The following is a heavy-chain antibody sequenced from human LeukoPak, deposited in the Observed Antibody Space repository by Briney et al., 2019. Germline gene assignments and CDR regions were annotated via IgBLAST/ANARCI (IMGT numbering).Heavy chain of an antibody. J-gene: IGHJ4*02. CDR3: ATYSSSHHYFDY. D-gene: IGHD6-6*01. V-gene: IGHV3-30*03. CDR1: GFTFSSYG. CDR2: ISYDGSNK. Sequence: GGSLRLSCAASGFTFSSYGMHWVRQAPGKGLEWVAVISYDGSNKYYADSVKGRFTISRDNSKNTLYLQMNSLRAEDTAVYYCATYSSSHHYFDYWGQGTPVTVSS.